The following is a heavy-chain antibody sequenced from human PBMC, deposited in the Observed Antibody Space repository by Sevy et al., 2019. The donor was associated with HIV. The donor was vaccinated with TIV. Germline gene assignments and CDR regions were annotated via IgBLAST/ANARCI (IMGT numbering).Heavy chain of an antibody. CDR1: GFTFGDYA. CDR3: TRGSSGPFDY. V-gene: IGHV3-49*04. J-gene: IGHJ4*02. CDR2: IRSKAYGGTT. Sequence: GSLRLSCTASGFTFGDYAMSWVRQAPGKGLEWVGFIRSKAYGGTTEYAASVKGRFTISRDDSKSIAYLQMNSLKTEDTAVYYCTRGSSGPFDYWGQGTLVTVSS. D-gene: IGHD6-19*01.